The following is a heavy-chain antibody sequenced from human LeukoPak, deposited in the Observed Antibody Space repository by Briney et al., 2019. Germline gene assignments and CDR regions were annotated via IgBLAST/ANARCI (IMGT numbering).Heavy chain of an antibody. CDR1: GYTFTSYG. V-gene: IGHV1-69*05. Sequence: SVKVSCKASGYTFTSYGISWVRQAPGQGLEWMGRIIPIFGTANYAQRFQGRVTITTDESTSTAYMELSSLRSEDTAVYYCARNTIQLPTYFDYWGQGTLVTVSS. CDR2: IIPIFGTA. D-gene: IGHD5-18*01. CDR3: ARNTIQLPTYFDY. J-gene: IGHJ4*02.